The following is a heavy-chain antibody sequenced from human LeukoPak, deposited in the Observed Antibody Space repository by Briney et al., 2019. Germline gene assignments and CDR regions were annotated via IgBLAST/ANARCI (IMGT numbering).Heavy chain of an antibody. V-gene: IGHV3-74*03. CDR2: IDNAGSIT. Sequence: GGSLRLSCAASGFTFSNYWIHWVRQAPGKGLVWVSRIDNAGSITTYADSVKGRFTISRDNAENTLYLQMNSLRAEDTAVYYCAKGGSGWYPNYWGQGTLVTVSS. D-gene: IGHD6-19*01. J-gene: IGHJ4*02. CDR3: AKGGSGWYPNY. CDR1: GFTFSNYW.